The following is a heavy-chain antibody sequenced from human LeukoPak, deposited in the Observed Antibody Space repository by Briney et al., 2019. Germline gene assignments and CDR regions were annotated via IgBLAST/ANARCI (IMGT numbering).Heavy chain of an antibody. CDR3: AKDRVGYYGSGILSG. Sequence: GGSLRLSCAASGFTFSNYGMSWVRQAPGKGLEWVSTISGSGGRTYYADSVKGRFTISRDNSKNTLYLQMNSLRAEDTAVYYCAKDRVGYYGSGILSGWGQGTLVTVSS. J-gene: IGHJ4*02. V-gene: IGHV3-23*01. CDR1: GFTFSNYG. D-gene: IGHD3-10*01. CDR2: ISGSGGRT.